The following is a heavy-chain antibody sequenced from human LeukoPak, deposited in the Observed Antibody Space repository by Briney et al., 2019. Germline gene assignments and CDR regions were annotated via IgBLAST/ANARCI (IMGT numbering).Heavy chain of an antibody. J-gene: IGHJ4*02. CDR3: AKASYYDILTGYYNPFDY. V-gene: IGHV3-23*01. D-gene: IGHD3-9*01. Sequence: PGGSLRLSCAASGFTFSSYAMSWVRQAPGKGLEWVSAISGSGGSTYYADSVKGRFTISRDNSKNTLYLQMNSLRAEDTAVYYCAKASYYDILTGYYNPFDYWGQGTLVTVSS. CDR1: GFTFSSYA. CDR2: ISGSGGST.